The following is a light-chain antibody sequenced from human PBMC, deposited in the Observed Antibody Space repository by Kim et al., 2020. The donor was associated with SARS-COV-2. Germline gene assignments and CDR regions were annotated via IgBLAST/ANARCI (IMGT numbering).Light chain of an antibody. CDR1: SSNIGAGYD. V-gene: IGLV1-40*01. J-gene: IGLJ2*01. CDR3: QSYDSSLTHVV. Sequence: RVTTSCPGSSSNIGAGYDVPWYQQLPGTAPKLLIYGNSNRPSGVPDRFSGSKSGTSASLAITGLQAEDEADYYCQSYDSSLTHVVFGGGTQLTVL. CDR2: GNS.